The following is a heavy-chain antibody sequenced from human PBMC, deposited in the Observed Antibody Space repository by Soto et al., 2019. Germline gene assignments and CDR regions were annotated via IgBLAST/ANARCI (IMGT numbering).Heavy chain of an antibody. CDR1: GGSISSGGYY. CDR2: IYYSGST. J-gene: IGHJ5*02. Sequence: TLSLTCTVSGGSISSGGYYWSWIRQHPGKGLEWIGYIYYSGSTYYNPSLKSRVTISVDTSKNQFSLKLSSVTAADTAVYYCATGESPYYDFWSGYNTQINWFDPWGQGTLVTVSS. CDR3: ATGESPYYDFWSGYNTQINWFDP. V-gene: IGHV4-31*03. D-gene: IGHD3-3*01.